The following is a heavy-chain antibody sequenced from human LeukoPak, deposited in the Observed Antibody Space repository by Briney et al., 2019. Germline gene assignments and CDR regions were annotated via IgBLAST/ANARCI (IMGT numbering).Heavy chain of an antibody. CDR1: GGSFSGYY. CDR2: INHSGST. Sequence: SETLSLTCAVYGGSFSGYYWSWIRQPPGKGLEWIGEINHSGSTNYNVSLKSRVTISVDTSKSQFSLKLSSVTAADTAVYYCASRRGYRYYFDYWGQGTLVTVSS. D-gene: IGHD5-12*01. V-gene: IGHV4-34*01. J-gene: IGHJ4*02. CDR3: ASRRGYRYYFDY.